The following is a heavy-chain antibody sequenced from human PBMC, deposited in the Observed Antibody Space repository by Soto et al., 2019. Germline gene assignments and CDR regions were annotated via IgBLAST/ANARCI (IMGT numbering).Heavy chain of an antibody. Sequence: EVQLVESGGGLVQPGRSLRLSCAASVFTFDDYAMHWVRQAPGKGLEWVSGISWNSGSIGYADSVKGRFTISRDNAKNSLYLQMNSLRAEDTALYYCAKGADYIWGSYRSHYFDYWGQGTLVTVSS. D-gene: IGHD3-16*02. J-gene: IGHJ4*02. V-gene: IGHV3-9*01. CDR1: VFTFDDYA. CDR3: AKGADYIWGSYRSHYFDY. CDR2: ISWNSGSI.